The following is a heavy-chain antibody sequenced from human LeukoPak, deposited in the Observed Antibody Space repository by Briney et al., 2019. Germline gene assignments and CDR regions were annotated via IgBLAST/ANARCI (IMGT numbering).Heavy chain of an antibody. Sequence: TSETLSLTCAVYGGSFSGYYWRWIRQPPGKGLEWVGEINHSGSTNYNPSLRSRVTISVDTSKNQFSLKLSSVTAADTAVYYCARSLVDIVATVPDYWGQGTLVTVSS. CDR2: INHSGST. V-gene: IGHV4-34*01. CDR1: GGSFSGYY. CDR3: ARSLVDIVATVPDY. D-gene: IGHD5-12*01. J-gene: IGHJ4*02.